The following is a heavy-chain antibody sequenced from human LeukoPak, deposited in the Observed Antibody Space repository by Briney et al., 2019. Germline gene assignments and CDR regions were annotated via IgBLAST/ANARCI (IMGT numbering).Heavy chain of an antibody. D-gene: IGHD6-19*01. Sequence: RPGGSLRLSCAASGFTFDDYGMSWVRQAPGKGLEWVSGINWNGGSTGYADSVKGRFTISRDNAKNSLYLQMNSLRAEDTALYYCARLRGIAVAGPPDYWGQGTLVTVSS. CDR1: GFTFDDYG. V-gene: IGHV3-20*04. CDR2: INWNGGST. CDR3: ARLRGIAVAGPPDY. J-gene: IGHJ4*02.